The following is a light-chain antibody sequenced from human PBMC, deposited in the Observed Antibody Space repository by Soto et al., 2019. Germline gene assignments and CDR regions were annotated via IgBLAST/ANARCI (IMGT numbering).Light chain of an antibody. CDR3: QQRSSWWT. CDR2: DTS. V-gene: IGKV3-11*01. Sequence: EIVLTQSPATLSLSPGERATLSCRASQSVAIFLAWYQHKPGQAPRLLIYDTSNRATGIPARFSGSGSGTDFTLTISSLEPEDSAVYYCQQRSSWWTF. CDR1: QSVAIF. J-gene: IGKJ1*01.